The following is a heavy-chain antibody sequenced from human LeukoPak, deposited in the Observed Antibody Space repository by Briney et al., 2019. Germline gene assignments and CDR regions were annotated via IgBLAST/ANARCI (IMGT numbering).Heavy chain of an antibody. Sequence: GGSLRLSCVVSGMTFDRHGMHWVRQAPGKGLEWVAIISYDGSNKYYADSVKGRFTISRDNSKNTLYLQMNSLRAEDTAVYYCARDQLNYYDSSAYYLGYFQHWGQGTLVTVSS. D-gene: IGHD3-22*01. CDR2: ISYDGSNK. J-gene: IGHJ1*01. CDR1: GMTFDRHG. V-gene: IGHV3-30*19. CDR3: ARDQLNYYDSSAYYLGYFQH.